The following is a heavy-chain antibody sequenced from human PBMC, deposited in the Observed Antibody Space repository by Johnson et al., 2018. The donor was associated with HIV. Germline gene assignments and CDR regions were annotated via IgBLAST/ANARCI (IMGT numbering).Heavy chain of an antibody. Sequence: QVQLVESGGGVVQPGRSLRLSCAASGFTFSSYAMHWVRQAPGKGLEWVAVISYDGSNKYYADSVKGRFTISRDNSKDKLYLQMNSLRAEDTAVYYCARVSRSGYYLVRVFDIWGQGTMVTVS. CDR2: ISYDGSNK. V-gene: IGHV3-30-3*01. J-gene: IGHJ3*02. CDR1: GFTFSSYA. D-gene: IGHD3-3*01. CDR3: ARVSRSGYYLVRVFDI.